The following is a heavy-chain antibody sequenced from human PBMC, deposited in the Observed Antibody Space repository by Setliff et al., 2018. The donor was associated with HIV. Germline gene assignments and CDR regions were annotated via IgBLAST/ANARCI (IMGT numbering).Heavy chain of an antibody. D-gene: IGHD3-3*01. Sequence: PGGSLRLSCGASGFTFSNYGMHWVRRAPGKGLEWVASISYHEKDTFYADSVKGRFLISRDDSKNTVFLHMNSLRVEDTAVYYCARFRSGYFLYWGQGTLVTVS. V-gene: IGHV3-30*03. CDR1: GFTFSNYG. CDR3: ARFRSGYFLY. CDR2: ISYHEKDT. J-gene: IGHJ4*02.